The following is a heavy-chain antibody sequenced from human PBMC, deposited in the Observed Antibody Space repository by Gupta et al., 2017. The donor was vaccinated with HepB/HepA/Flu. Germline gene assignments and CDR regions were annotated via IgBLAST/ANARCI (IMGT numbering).Heavy chain of an antibody. Sequence: QVHLVESGGGVVQSGRSLRLSCAASGFPLSNYVMHWVRQAPGTGLEWVAMISYDGSNEKYGDSVKGRFTISRDNPKNMLYLQMNSLRAEDTAVYYCARDMNFNVDFWSGPFDYWGQGALVTVSS. CDR2: ISYDGSNE. J-gene: IGHJ4*02. CDR1: GFPLSNYV. V-gene: IGHV3-30*03. D-gene: IGHD3-3*01. CDR3: ARDMNFNVDFWSGPFDY.